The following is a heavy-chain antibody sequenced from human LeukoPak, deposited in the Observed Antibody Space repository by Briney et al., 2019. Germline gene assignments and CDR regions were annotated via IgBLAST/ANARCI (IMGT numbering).Heavy chain of an antibody. Sequence: TGGSLRLSCAASGFTFSSYSMNWVRQAPGKGLEWVSYISSSSSTIYYADSVKGRFTISRDNAKNSLYLQMNSLRAEDTAVYYCARDRGYCSGGSCYYYHYMDVWGKGTTVTVSS. V-gene: IGHV3-48*01. CDR2: ISSSSSTI. D-gene: IGHD2-15*01. CDR3: ARDRGYCSGGSCYYYHYMDV. J-gene: IGHJ6*03. CDR1: GFTFSSYS.